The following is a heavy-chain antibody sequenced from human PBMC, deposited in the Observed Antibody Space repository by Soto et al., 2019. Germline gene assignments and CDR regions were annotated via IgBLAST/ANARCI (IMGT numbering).Heavy chain of an antibody. CDR3: VRSRREWFVVVPPSDV. D-gene: IGHD2-15*01. J-gene: IGHJ4*02. V-gene: IGHV3-48*01. Sequence: PGGSLRLSCKAYGFTFSSYSFNWVRQAPGQGLEWVSFISSGGYTIYHADSLEGRFSISRDDAKNSVYLQMSGLRMDDTAVYYCVRSRREWFVVVPPSDVWGRGTMVTVYS. CDR1: GFTFSSYS. CDR2: ISSGGYTI.